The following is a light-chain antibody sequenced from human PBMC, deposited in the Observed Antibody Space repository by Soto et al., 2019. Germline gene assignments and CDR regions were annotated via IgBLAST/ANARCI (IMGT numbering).Light chain of an antibody. Sequence: IQMTQSPSSLSASVGDRITITCRTSQGIRNDLAWYQQKPGEAPKRLIYAASSLQSGVSSRFSGSGSGTELTVISSSLQPEDFATCYCLQHYTKPRTFGPRTKAESK. CDR2: AAS. CDR1: QGIRND. V-gene: IGKV1-17*01. CDR3: LQHYTKPRT. J-gene: IGKJ1*01.